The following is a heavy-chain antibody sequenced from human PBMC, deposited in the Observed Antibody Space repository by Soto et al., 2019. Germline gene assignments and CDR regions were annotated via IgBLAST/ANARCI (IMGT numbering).Heavy chain of an antibody. CDR2: IYYSGST. CDR3: ARYYGGYSDY. Sequence: CTVSGGSISSSSYYWGWIRQPPGKGLEWIGSIYYSGSTNYNPSLKSRVTISVDTSKNQFSLKLSSVTAADTAVYYCARYYGGYSDYWGQGTLVTVSS. J-gene: IGHJ4*02. V-gene: IGHV4-39*07. CDR1: GGSISSSSYY. D-gene: IGHD3-10*01.